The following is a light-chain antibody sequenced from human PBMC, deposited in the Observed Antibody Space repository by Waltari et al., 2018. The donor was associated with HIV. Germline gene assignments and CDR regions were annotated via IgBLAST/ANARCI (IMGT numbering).Light chain of an antibody. CDR1: QAIRVY. J-gene: IGKJ3*01. V-gene: IGKV1-9*01. CDR3: QQHNTYPLT. Sequence: DILLTQSPPFVSASLGDRVTITCRASQAIRVYLAWYQQKPGRAPKLLSYGASSLKDGVPSRFSGSGSGTDFRLTISGLQAEDFATYYCQQHNTYPLTFGPGT. CDR2: GAS.